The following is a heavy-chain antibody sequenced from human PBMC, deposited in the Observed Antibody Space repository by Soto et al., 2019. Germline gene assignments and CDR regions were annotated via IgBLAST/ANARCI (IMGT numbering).Heavy chain of an antibody. CDR3: ARELTSFRPPRFDP. V-gene: IGHV3-74*01. CDR2: INSDGSST. Sequence: PGGSLRLSCAASGFAFSSYWMHWVRQAPGKGLVWVSRINSDGSSTSYADSVKGRFTISRDDAKNTLYLQMNSLRAEDTAVYYCARELTSFRPPRFDPWGQGTLVTVSS. CDR1: GFAFSSYW. J-gene: IGHJ5*02. D-gene: IGHD3-10*01.